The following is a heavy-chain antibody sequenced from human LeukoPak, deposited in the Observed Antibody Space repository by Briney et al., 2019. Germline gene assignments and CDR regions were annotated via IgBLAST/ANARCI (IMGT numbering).Heavy chain of an antibody. CDR1: GGSFSGYY. CDR3: ARGPLYGSGRMDHYYYGMDV. V-gene: IGHV4-34*01. CDR2: INHSGST. J-gene: IGHJ6*02. D-gene: IGHD3-10*01. Sequence: KSSETLSLTCAVYGGSFSGYYWSWIRQPPGKGLEWIGEINHSGSTNYNPSLKSRVTISVDTSKNQFSLKLSSVTAADTAVYYCARGPLYGSGRMDHYYYGMDVWGQGTTVTVSS.